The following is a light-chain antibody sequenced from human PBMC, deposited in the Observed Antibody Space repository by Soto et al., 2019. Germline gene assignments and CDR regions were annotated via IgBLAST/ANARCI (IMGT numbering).Light chain of an antibody. V-gene: IGLV1-40*01. CDR1: SSNIGAGYD. CDR2: GNS. J-gene: IGLJ3*02. CDR3: QSYDSSLKGRV. Sequence: QSVLTQPPSVSGAPGQRVTISCTGSSSNIGAGYDVHWYQQIPGTAPKLLIYGNSNRPSGVPDRFSGSKSGTSASLAITGLHAEDDADYYCQSYDSSLKGRVFGGGTNLTVL.